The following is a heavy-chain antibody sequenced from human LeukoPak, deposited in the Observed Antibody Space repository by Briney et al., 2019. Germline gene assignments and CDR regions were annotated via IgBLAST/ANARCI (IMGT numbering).Heavy chain of an antibody. CDR3: ASYGPGDY. D-gene: IGHD3-10*01. V-gene: IGHV4-61*02. CDR2: IYTTGSTTGGT. Sequence: SETLSLTCTVSGGSISSGSYYWNWIRQPAGKGLEWIGRIYTTGSTTGGTTYNPSLKSRVTISIDTSKTHFSLELSSVTAADTAVYYCASYGPGDYWGQGTLVTVSS. CDR1: GGSISSGSYY. J-gene: IGHJ4*02.